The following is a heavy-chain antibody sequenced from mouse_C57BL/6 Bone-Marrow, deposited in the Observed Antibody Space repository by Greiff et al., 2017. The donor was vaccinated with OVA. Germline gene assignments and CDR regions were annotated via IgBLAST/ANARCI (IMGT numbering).Heavy chain of an antibody. CDR2: IWTGGGT. CDR3: AKSRCGVDY. CDR1: GFSLTSYA. D-gene: IGHD1-1*01. Sequence: QVQLQQSGPGLVAPSQSLSITCTVSGFSLTSYAISWVRQPPGKGLEWLGVIWTGGGTNYNSALKSRLSISKDNTKSQFFLKMNSLQSYDTARYYCAKSRCGVDYWGQGTSVTVSS. V-gene: IGHV2-9-1*01. J-gene: IGHJ4*01.